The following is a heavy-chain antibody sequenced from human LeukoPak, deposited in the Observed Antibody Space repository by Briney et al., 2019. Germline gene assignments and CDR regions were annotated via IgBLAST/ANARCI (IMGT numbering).Heavy chain of an antibody. CDR1: GYTLTELS. J-gene: IGHJ3*02. D-gene: IGHD3-10*01. CDR3: ATVKAHGSGSYWRDAFDI. CDR2: FDPEDGET. V-gene: IGHV1-24*01. Sequence: GASVKVSCKVSGYTLTELSMHWVRQAPGKGLEWMGGFDPEDGETIYAQKFQGRVTMTEDTSTDTAYMELSSLRSEDTAVYYCATVKAHGSGSYWRDAFDIWGQGTMVTVSS.